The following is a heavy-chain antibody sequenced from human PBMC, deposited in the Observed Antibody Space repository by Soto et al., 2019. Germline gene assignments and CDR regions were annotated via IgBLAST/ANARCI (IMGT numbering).Heavy chain of an antibody. V-gene: IGHV1-8*01. D-gene: IGHD2-15*01. CDR2: MNPNSGNT. CDR3: ARVGDCSGGSCYEFYY. J-gene: IGHJ4*02. CDR1: GYTFTSYD. Sequence: QVQLVQSGAEVKKPGASVKVSCKASGYTFTSYDINWVRQATGQGLEWMGWMNPNSGNTGYAQKVQGRVTMTRNTSIRTAYMELSSLRSEDTAVYYCARVGDCSGGSCYEFYYWGQGNQVTVSS.